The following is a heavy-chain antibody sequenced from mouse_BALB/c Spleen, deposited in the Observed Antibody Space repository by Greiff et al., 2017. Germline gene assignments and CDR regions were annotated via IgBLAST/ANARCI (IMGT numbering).Heavy chain of an antibody. V-gene: IGHV3-6*02. Sequence: DVKLQESGPGLVKPSQSLSLTCSVTGYSITSGYYWNWIRQFPGNKLEWMGYISYDGSNNYNPSLKNRISITRDTSKNQFFLKLNSVTTEDTATYYCARDHTTVVANYAMDYWGQGTSVTVSS. CDR2: ISYDGSN. CDR1: GYSITSGYY. D-gene: IGHD1-1*01. CDR3: ARDHTTVVANYAMDY. J-gene: IGHJ4*01.